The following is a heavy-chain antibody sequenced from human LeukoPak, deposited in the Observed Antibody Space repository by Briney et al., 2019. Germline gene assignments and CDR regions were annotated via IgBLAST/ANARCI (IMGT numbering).Heavy chain of an antibody. D-gene: IGHD3-10*01. CDR1: GYSFTSYW. CDR3: ARETYGSGSYFPESIDY. Sequence: GESLKISCKGSGYSFTSYWIGWVRQMPGKGLEWMGIIYPGDSDTRYSPSFQGQVTISADKSISTAYLQWSSLKASDTAMYYCARETYGSGSYFPESIDYWGQGTLVTVSS. J-gene: IGHJ4*02. V-gene: IGHV5-51*01. CDR2: IYPGDSDT.